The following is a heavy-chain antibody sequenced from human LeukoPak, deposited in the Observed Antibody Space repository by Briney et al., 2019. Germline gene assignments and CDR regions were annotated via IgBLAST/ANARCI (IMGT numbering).Heavy chain of an antibody. CDR1: GGSISSGSYY. V-gene: IGHV4-61*02. D-gene: IGHD2-2*01. CDR3: ATSTSRFIPEDY. CDR2: IYTSGST. Sequence: SQTLSLTCTVSGGSISSGSYYWSWIRQPAGKGLEWIGRIYTSGSTSYNPSLKSRVTISVDTSKNQFSLKLSSVTAADTAVYYCATSTSRFIPEDYWGQGTLVTVSS. J-gene: IGHJ4*02.